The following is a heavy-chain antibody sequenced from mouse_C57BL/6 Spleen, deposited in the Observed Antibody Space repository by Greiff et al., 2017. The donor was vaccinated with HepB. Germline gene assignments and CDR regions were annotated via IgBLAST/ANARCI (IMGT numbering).Heavy chain of an antibody. D-gene: IGHD1-1*01. V-gene: IGHV1-69*01. CDR1: GYTFTSYW. CDR3: ARRGYYGSSYDWYVDV. CDR2: IDPSDSYT. Sequence: QVQLQQPGAELVMPGASVKLSCKASGYTFTSYWMHWVKQRPGQGLEWIGEIDPSDSYTNYNQKFKGKSTLTVDKSSSTAYMQLSSLTSEDSAVYYCARRGYYGSSYDWYVDVWGTGTTVTVSS. J-gene: IGHJ1*03.